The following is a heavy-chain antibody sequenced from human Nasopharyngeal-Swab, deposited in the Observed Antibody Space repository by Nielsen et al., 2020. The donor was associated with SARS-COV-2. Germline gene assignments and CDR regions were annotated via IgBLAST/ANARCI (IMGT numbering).Heavy chain of an antibody. CDR3: ARLWFDP. V-gene: IGHV3-21*01. CDR2: ISSSSSYI. CDR1: GFTFSSYS. Sequence: GESLKISCAASGFTFSSYSLNWVRQAPGKGLEWVSSISSSSSYIYYADSVKGRFTISRDNAKNSLYLQMNRLRAEDTAVYYCARLWFDPWGQGTLVTVSS. J-gene: IGHJ5*02.